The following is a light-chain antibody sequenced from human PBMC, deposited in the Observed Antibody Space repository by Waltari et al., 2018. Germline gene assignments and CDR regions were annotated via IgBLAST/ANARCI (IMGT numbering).Light chain of an antibody. J-gene: IGLJ3*02. CDR3: ALYMGSGIWV. Sequence: QTVVPQVPSLSVSPGGTVPPHCALSSGSLSPTSDDTWYQQPPGQAPRTLVYKGNARSSGVPYRFSGSILGNTAALTITGAQADDESDYYCALYMGSGIWVFGGGTRLTVL. CDR2: KGN. CDR1: SGSLSPTSD. V-gene: IGLV8-61*01.